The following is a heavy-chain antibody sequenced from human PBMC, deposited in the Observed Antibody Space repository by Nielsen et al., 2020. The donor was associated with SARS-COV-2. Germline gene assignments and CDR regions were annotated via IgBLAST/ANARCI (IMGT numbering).Heavy chain of an antibody. Sequence: GESLKISCAASGFTFSSYWMSWVRQAPGKGLEWVANIKQDGSEKYYVDSVKGRFTISRDNAKNSLYLQMNSLRAEDTAVYYCARDSAIFEVVIISLPFDYWGQGTLVTVSS. D-gene: IGHD3-3*01. V-gene: IGHV3-7*01. CDR3: ARDSAIFEVVIISLPFDY. CDR2: IKQDGSEK. J-gene: IGHJ4*02. CDR1: GFTFSSYW.